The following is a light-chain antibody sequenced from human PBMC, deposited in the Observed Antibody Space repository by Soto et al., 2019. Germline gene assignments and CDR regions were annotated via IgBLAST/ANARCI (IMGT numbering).Light chain of an antibody. CDR1: QSVSSY. J-gene: IGKJ3*01. V-gene: IGKV3-11*01. CDR3: QQLRT. CDR2: DAS. Sequence: EIVLTQSPATLSLSPGERATLSCRASQSVSSYLAWYQQKPGQAPRLLIYDASNRATGIPARVSGSGSGTDFTLTLSSLEPEDFAVYYCQQLRTFGPGTKVDIK.